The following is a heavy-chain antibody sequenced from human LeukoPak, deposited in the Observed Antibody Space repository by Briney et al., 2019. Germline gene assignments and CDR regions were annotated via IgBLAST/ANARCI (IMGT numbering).Heavy chain of an antibody. Sequence: ASVKVSSKTSGFTFSNYFIHWVRQAPGQGLECMGWINLNTGDPTYAQNFRGRVSMTRDTAISTAYMELTSLSSDDTAVYYCARDPAEPLLGIDYWGQGTLVTVSS. CDR3: ARDPAEPLLGIDY. V-gene: IGHV1-2*02. J-gene: IGHJ4*02. CDR2: INLNTGDP. CDR1: GFTFSNYF. D-gene: IGHD1-26*01.